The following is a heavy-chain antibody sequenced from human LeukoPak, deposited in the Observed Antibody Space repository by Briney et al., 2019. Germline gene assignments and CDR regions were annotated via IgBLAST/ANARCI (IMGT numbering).Heavy chain of an antibody. V-gene: IGHV3-7*03. D-gene: IGHD4-11*01. CDR3: ARGLLGAVTTFDY. J-gene: IGHJ4*01. CDR2: IKHDGSEK. Sequence: GGSLRLSCAASGFSFSTYGMSWVRQPPGSGLEWVATIKHDGSEKYYGDSVKGRVTLSRDNAYNLLYLQMNSLRAEDTAVYYCARGLLGAVTTFDYWGHGTLVTVSS. CDR1: GFSFSTYG.